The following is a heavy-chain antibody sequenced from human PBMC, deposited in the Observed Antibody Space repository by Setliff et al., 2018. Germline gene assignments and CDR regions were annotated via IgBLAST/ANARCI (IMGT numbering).Heavy chain of an antibody. CDR1: GFTVSSNY. V-gene: IGHV3-66*01. CDR2: IYSGGST. Sequence: GGSLRLSCAASGFTVSSNYMSWVRQAPGKGLEWVSVIYSGGSTYYADSVKGRFTISRDNSKNTLYLQMNSLRAEDTAVYYCAKVRSSAWSIVYYYMDVWGKGTTVTVSS. D-gene: IGHD6-13*01. CDR3: AKVRSSAWSIVYYYMDV. J-gene: IGHJ6*03.